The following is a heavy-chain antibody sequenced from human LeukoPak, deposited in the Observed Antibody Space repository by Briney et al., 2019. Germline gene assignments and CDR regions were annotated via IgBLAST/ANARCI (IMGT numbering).Heavy chain of an antibody. CDR1: GYTFTNYD. J-gene: IGHJ5*02. V-gene: IGHV1-8*03. Sequence: ASVKVSCKASGYTFTNYDIHWVRQATGQGLEWMGWMNPYSANTGYAQNFQGRITITRNTSISTAYMELSSLRSEDTAVYYCASQKDYGDYGWFDPWGQGTLVTVSS. D-gene: IGHD4-17*01. CDR3: ASQKDYGDYGWFDP. CDR2: MNPYSANT.